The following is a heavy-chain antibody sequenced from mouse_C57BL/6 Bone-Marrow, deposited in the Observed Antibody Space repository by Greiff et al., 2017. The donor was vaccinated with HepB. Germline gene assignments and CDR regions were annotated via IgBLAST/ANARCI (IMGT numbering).Heavy chain of an antibody. V-gene: IGHV1-18*01. CDR3: ARGDYYGSSYCYAMDY. CDR2: INPNNGGT. J-gene: IGHJ4*01. Sequence: EVQLQQSGPELVKPGASVKIPCKASGYTFTDYNMDWVKQSHGKSLEWIGDINPNNGGTIYNQKFKGKATLTVDKSSSTAYMELRSLTSEDTAVYYCARGDYYGSSYCYAMDYWGQGTSVTVSS. CDR1: GYTFTDYN. D-gene: IGHD1-1*01.